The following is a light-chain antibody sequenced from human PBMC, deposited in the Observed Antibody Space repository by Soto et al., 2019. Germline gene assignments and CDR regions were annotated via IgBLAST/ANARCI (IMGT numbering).Light chain of an antibody. CDR2: GAS. V-gene: IGKV3-20*01. J-gene: IGKJ5*01. CDR1: QSVTSNY. Sequence: DIVLTQSPGTLSLSPGDRATLSCRASQSVTSNYLARHQQKPGQAPRLLIFGASSRATGIPTRFSGSGSGTDFTLTISNLEPEDFAVYYCQQYGSSPPITFGQGTRLEIK. CDR3: QQYGSSPPIT.